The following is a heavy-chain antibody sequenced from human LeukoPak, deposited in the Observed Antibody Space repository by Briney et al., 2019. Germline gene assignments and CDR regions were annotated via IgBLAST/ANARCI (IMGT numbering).Heavy chain of an antibody. CDR1: GGSVTSGSYY. Sequence: SETLSLTCTVSGGSVTSGSYYWTWIRQPAGQGLEWFGRIYTAGSTNYNPSLKSRVTMSLDTCKNHFSLNLASLTAADTAIYYCAREDTSALFDSWGQGTLVTVSS. CDR2: IYTAGST. V-gene: IGHV4-61*02. CDR3: AREDTSALFDS. J-gene: IGHJ4*02.